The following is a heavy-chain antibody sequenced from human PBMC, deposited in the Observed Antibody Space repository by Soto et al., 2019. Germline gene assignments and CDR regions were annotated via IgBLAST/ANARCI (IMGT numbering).Heavy chain of an antibody. CDR3: ARGGNRYSRTSSGVGGFDY. J-gene: IGHJ4*02. CDR2: IFHSGTT. CDR1: VASISSSY. D-gene: IGHD6-6*01. Sequence: SETLSLTCTFSVASISSSYWSCIRHPPGKGLEWIGYIFHSGTTNYNPSLKSRVTISVDTSKNQFSLNLSSLTTADTAVYFCARGGNRYSRTSSGVGGFDYWGQGTLVTVSS. V-gene: IGHV4-59*01.